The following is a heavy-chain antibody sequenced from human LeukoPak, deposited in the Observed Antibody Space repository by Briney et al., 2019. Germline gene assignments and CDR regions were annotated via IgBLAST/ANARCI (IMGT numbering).Heavy chain of an antibody. D-gene: IGHD3-22*01. J-gene: IGHJ4*02. Sequence: ASVKVSCKASGYTFTSCYMHWVRQAPGQGLEWMGIINPSGGSTSYAQKFQGRVTMTRDTSTSTVYMELSSLRSEDTAVYYCARACAYYDSSGYVRAMDWRHRLYDYWGQGTLVTVSS. CDR3: ARACAYYDSSGYVRAMDWRHRLYDY. CDR1: GYTFTSCY. V-gene: IGHV1-46*01. CDR2: INPSGGST.